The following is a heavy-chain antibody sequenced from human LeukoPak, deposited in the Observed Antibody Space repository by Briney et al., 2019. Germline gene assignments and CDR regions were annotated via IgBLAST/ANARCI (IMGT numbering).Heavy chain of an antibody. CDR1: GFTFSSYA. J-gene: IGHJ4*02. D-gene: IGHD2-2*01. V-gene: IGHV3-30*14. CDR2: ISYDGSNK. CDR3: ARGGSYELLSIYFDY. Sequence: PGGSLRLSCAASGFTFSSYAMHWVRQAPGKGLEWVAVISYDGSNKYYADSVKGRFTISRDNSKNTLYLQMNSLRTEDTAVYYCARGGSYELLSIYFDYWGQGTLVTVSS.